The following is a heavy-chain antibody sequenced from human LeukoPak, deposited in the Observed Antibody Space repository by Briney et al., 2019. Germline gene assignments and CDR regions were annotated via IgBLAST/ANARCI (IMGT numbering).Heavy chain of an antibody. CDR2: ISPSSDSI. J-gene: IGHJ4*02. D-gene: IGHD5-12*01. CDR3: ARAMRSGYDY. Sequence: RTGGSLRLSCAASGFMFSSYGMNWVRQAPGRRLEWVSYISPSSDSIYYADSLKGRFTISGDNAEHSLYLQMNSLRDEDTAVYYCARAMRSGYDYWGQGTLVTVSS. CDR1: GFMFSSYG. V-gene: IGHV3-48*02.